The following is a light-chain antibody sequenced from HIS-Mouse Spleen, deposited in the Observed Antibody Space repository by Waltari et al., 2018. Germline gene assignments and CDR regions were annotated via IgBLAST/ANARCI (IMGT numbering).Light chain of an antibody. J-gene: IGLJ2*01. V-gene: IGLV3-10*01. CDR3: YSTDSSGNHRV. CDR2: EDS. CDR1: ALPKKY. Sequence: SYELTQPPSVSVSPGQTARITFSGDALPKKYAYWYQQKSGQAPGVVIYEDSKRPSGLPDRFTGSSSWTMATLTISGAQVEDEADYYCYSTDSSGNHRVFGGGTKLTVL.